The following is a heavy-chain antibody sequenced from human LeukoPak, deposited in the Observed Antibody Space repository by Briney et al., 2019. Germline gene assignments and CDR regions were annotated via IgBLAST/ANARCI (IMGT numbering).Heavy chain of an antibody. V-gene: IGHV4-38-2*01. CDR2: IYHSGST. Sequence: SETLSLTCAVSGYSISSGYYWGWVRQPPGKGLEWIGSIYHSGSTYYNPSLKSRVTISVDTSKNQFSLKLSSVTAANTAVYYCARHQIYYYDSSGPDYWGQGTLVTVSS. D-gene: IGHD3-22*01. J-gene: IGHJ4*02. CDR3: ARHQIYYYDSSGPDY. CDR1: GYSISSGYY.